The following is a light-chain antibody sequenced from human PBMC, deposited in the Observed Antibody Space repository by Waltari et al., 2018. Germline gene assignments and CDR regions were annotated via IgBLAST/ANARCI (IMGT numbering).Light chain of an antibody. CDR3: QHYVSLPVT. Sequence: DIVLTQSPGTLTSSPGGRATLPCMASQSLSIYLAWYQQKPGRAPRLLIYHASSRATGVPDRFSGSGSGTDFSLTISRLEPEDFAVYYCQHYVSLPVTFGQGTKVEIK. CDR1: QSLSIY. J-gene: IGKJ1*01. V-gene: IGKV3-20*01. CDR2: HAS.